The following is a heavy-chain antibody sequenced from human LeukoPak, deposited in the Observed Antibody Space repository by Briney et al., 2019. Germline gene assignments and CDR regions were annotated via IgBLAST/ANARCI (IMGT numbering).Heavy chain of an antibody. V-gene: IGHV4-34*01. Sequence: SETLSLTCAVYGGSFSGYYWSWIRQPPGKGLEWIGEINHSGSTNYNPSLKSRVTISVDRSKNQFSLKLSSVTAADTAVYYCARVLGGDWFDPWGQGTLVTVSS. J-gene: IGHJ5*02. CDR2: INHSGST. CDR3: ARVLGGDWFDP. D-gene: IGHD7-27*01. CDR1: GGSFSGYY.